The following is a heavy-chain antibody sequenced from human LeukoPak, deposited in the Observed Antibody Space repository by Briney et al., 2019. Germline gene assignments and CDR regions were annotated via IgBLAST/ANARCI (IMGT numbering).Heavy chain of an antibody. Sequence: PGGSLRLSCAASGFTFSNDWMAWVRQAPGKGLEWVANIKHDGSAKYYVDSVKGRFTISRDDAKSSLYLQMNSLRAEDTAVYYCARAYGSGNVNDPGFDYWGQGTLVTVSS. V-gene: IGHV3-7*04. J-gene: IGHJ4*02. CDR1: GFTFSNDW. CDR2: IKHDGSAK. D-gene: IGHD3-10*01. CDR3: ARAYGSGNVNDPGFDY.